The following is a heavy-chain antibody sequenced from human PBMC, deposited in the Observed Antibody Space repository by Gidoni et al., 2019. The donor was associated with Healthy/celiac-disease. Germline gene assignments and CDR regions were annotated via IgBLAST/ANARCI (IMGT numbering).Heavy chain of an antibody. Sequence: QVQLQQWGAGLLKPSETLSLTCSVYGGSFSGSYWSWTRQPPGKGLEWIGEINHSGSTNYNPSLKSRVTISVDTSKNQFSLKLSSVTAADTAVYYCARAQGGMVGYWGQGTLVTVSS. D-gene: IGHD2-8*01. V-gene: IGHV4-34*01. J-gene: IGHJ4*02. CDR2: INHSGST. CDR1: GGSFSGSY. CDR3: ARAQGGMVGY.